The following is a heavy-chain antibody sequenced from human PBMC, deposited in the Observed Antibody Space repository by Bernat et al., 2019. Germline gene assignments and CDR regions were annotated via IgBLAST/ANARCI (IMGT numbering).Heavy chain of an antibody. D-gene: IGHD1-26*01. J-gene: IGHJ4*02. CDR3: ARDEVVGATSFDY. CDR2: ISSSSSYI. CDR1: GFTFSSYS. Sequence: EVQLVESGGGLVKPGGSLRLSCAASGFTFSSYSMNWVRQAPGKELEWVSSISSSSSYIDYADSVNRQFAVSRDKNMNLLYLQWKDVGAADTPVCYYARDEVVGATSFDYWGQGTLVTVSS. V-gene: IGHV3-21*01.